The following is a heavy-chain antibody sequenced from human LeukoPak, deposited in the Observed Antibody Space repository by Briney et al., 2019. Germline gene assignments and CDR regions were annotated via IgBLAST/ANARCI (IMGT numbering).Heavy chain of an antibody. Sequence: GGSLRLSCAASGFTFSSYGMHWVRQAPGKGLEWVAFIRYDGSNKYYADSVKGRFTISRDNSKNTLYLQMNSLRAEDTAVYYCARRAGAYSHPYEYWGQGTLITVSS. D-gene: IGHD4/OR15-4a*01. V-gene: IGHV3-30*02. CDR2: IRYDGSNK. J-gene: IGHJ4*02. CDR3: ARRAGAYSHPYEY. CDR1: GFTFSSYG.